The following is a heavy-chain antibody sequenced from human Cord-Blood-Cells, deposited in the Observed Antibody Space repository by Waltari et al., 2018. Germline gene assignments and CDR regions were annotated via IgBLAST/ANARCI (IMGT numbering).Heavy chain of an antibody. CDR2: INAGNGNT. D-gene: IGHD6-19*01. Sequence: QVQLVQSGAEVKKPGASVKVSCKASGYPFTSYALHWVRQAPGQRLEWMGWINAGNGNTKYSQKFQGRVTITRDTSASTAYMELSSLRSEDTAVYYCARDLAGESAFDIWGQGTMVTVSS. V-gene: IGHV1-3*01. CDR3: ARDLAGESAFDI. CDR1: GYPFTSYA. J-gene: IGHJ3*02.